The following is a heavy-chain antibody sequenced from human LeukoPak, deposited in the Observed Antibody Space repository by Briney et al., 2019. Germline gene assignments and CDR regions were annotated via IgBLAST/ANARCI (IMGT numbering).Heavy chain of an antibody. J-gene: IGHJ4*02. V-gene: IGHV3-21*01. Sequence: GGSLRLSCAASGFTFSSYSMNWVRQAPGKGLEWVSSISSSSSYIYYADSVKGRFTISRDNAKNSLYLQMNSLRAEDTAVYYCARDGVDTAMPLDYWGQGTLVTVSS. CDR3: ARDGVDTAMPLDY. CDR2: ISSSSSYI. D-gene: IGHD5-18*01. CDR1: GFTFSSYS.